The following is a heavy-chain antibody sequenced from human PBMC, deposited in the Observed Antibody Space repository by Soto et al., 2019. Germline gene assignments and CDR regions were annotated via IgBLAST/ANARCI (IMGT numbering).Heavy chain of an antibody. V-gene: IGHV3-23*01. CDR3: AREASYDFWSGYHKLGDFDY. Sequence: GGSLRLSCAASGFIFSNHAMSWVRQAPGKGLEWVSAISDSGSSTYYADSVKGRFTISRDNAKNTLYLQMNSLRAEDTAVYYCAREASYDFWSGYHKLGDFDYWGQGTLVTVAS. CDR2: ISDSGSST. D-gene: IGHD3-3*01. J-gene: IGHJ4*02. CDR1: GFIFSNHA.